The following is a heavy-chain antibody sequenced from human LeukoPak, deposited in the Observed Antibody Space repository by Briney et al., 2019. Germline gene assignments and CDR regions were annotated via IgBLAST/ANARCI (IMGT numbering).Heavy chain of an antibody. J-gene: IGHJ4*02. CDR3: ARNRGPYSTAFDY. Sequence: PSETLSLTCTVSGGSISSYYWSWIRQPPGKGLEWIGYIYYSGGTNYNPSLKSRVTISVDTSKNQFSLKLSSVTAADTAVYYCARNRGPYSTAFDYWGQGTLVTVSS. CDR2: IYYSGGT. CDR1: GGSISSYY. V-gene: IGHV4-59*01. D-gene: IGHD3-10*01.